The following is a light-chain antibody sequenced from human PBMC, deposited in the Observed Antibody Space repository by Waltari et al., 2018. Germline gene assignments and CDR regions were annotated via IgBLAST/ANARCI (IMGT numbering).Light chain of an antibody. Sequence: DIQMTQSPSSLSASVGDRFTITCRASQGINSWLAWYQRKPGKAPKLLIYRASNLETGVPSRFSGTGSGTDFILTISSLQPEDIATYYCQQHDNSPYSFGQGTKLEIK. CDR1: QGINSW. V-gene: IGKV1-33*01. CDR3: QQHDNSPYS. J-gene: IGKJ2*03. CDR2: RAS.